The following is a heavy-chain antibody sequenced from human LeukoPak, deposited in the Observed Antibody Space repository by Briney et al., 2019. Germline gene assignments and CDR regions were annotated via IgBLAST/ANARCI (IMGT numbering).Heavy chain of an antibody. CDR1: GGSFSGYY. V-gene: IGHV4-34*01. CDR2: INHSGST. J-gene: IGHJ4*02. CDR3: AGTGYCSSTSCYHIDY. D-gene: IGHD2-2*01. Sequence: SETLSLTCAVYGGSFSGYYWSWIRQPPGKGLEWIGEINHSGSTNYNPSLKSRVTISVDTSKNQFSLKLSSVTAADTAVYYCAGTGYCSSTSCYHIDYWGQGTLVTVSS.